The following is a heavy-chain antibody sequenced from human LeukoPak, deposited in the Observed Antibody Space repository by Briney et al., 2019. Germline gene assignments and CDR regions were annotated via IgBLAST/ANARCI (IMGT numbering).Heavy chain of an antibody. CDR2: IYYSGST. Sequence: SETLSLTCTVSGYSISSGYYWGWIRQPPGKGLEWIGSIYYSGSTYYNPSLKSRVTISVDTSKNQFSLKLSSVTAADTAVYYCARLRRDGYNFAFDYWGQGTLVTVSS. V-gene: IGHV4-38-2*02. J-gene: IGHJ4*02. CDR1: GYSISSGYY. D-gene: IGHD5-24*01. CDR3: ARLRRDGYNFAFDY.